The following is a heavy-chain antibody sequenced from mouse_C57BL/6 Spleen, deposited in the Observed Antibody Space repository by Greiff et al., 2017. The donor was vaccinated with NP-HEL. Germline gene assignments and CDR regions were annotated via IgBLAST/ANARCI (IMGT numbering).Heavy chain of an antibody. CDR3: ARGRRYAMDY. CDR1: GYAFSSSW. CDR2: IYPGDGDT. V-gene: IGHV1-82*01. J-gene: IGHJ4*01. Sequence: QVQLQQSGPELVKPGASVKISCKASGYAFSSSWMNWVKQRPGKGLEWIGRIYPGDGDTNYNGKFKGKATLTADKSSSTAYMQLSSLTSEDSAVYFCARGRRYAMDYWGQGTSVTVSS.